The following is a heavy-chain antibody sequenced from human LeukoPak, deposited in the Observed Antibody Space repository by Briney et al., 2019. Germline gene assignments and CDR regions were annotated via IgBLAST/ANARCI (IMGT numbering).Heavy chain of an antibody. D-gene: IGHD1-26*01. CDR2: IYTSRST. CDR1: GGSISSYY. V-gene: IGHV4-4*07. CDR3: ARDDSGSYYSHFDY. Sequence: SETLSLTCTVSGGSISSYYWSWIRQPAGKGLEWIGRIYTSRSTNYNPSLKGRVTMSVDTSKNQFSLKLSSVTAADTAVYYCARDDSGSYYSHFDYWGQGTLVTVSS. J-gene: IGHJ4*02.